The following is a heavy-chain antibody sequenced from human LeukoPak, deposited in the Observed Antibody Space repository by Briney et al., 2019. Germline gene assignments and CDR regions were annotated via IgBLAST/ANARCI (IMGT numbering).Heavy chain of an antibody. D-gene: IGHD5-18*01. J-gene: IGHJ4*02. CDR3: ARDLGGYSYGD. CDR2: IYSGGST. V-gene: IGHV3-66*01. CDR1: GFTVSSNY. Sequence: GGSLRLSCAASGFTVSSNYMSWVRQAPGKGLEWVSVIYSGGSTYYADSVKGRFTISRDNSKNTLYLQMNSLRAEDTAVYYCARDLGGYSYGDWGRGTLVTVSS.